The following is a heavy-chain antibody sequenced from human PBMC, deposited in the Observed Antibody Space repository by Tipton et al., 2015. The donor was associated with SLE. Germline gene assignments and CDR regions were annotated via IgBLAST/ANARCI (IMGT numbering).Heavy chain of an antibody. Sequence: QVQLVQSGAEVKKPGSSVKVSCKASGGTFSSYAISWVRQAPGQGLEWMGGIIPIFGTANHAQKFQGRVTITGDKSTSTAYMELSSLRSEDTAVYYCASFTIFGVVNTYYYYYGMDVWGQGTTVTVSS. CDR3: ASFTIFGVVNTYYYYYGMDV. J-gene: IGHJ6*02. V-gene: IGHV1-69*06. CDR2: IIPIFGTA. CDR1: GGTFSSYA. D-gene: IGHD3-3*01.